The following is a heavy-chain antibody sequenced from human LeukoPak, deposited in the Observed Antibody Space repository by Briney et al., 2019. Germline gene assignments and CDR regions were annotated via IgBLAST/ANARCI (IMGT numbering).Heavy chain of an antibody. V-gene: IGHV4-39*01. CDR2: LYYSGNT. Sequence: PSETLSLTCTVSGGSISSSSDYWGWIRRPPGKGLEWIGSLYYSGNTYYNPTLKSRVTISVDTSKNYLSMKRRSVTAADTAWYYCERRRAPPNWYFDLWGRGTLVTVSS. CDR1: GGSISSSSDY. J-gene: IGHJ2*01. CDR3: ERRRAPPNWYFDL.